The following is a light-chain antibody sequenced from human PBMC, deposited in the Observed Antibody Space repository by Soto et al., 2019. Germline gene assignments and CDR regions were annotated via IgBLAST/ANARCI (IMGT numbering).Light chain of an antibody. CDR3: AAWDDSLSVF. J-gene: IGLJ2*01. CDR1: NSNIGNNY. V-gene: IGLV1-47*01. CDR2: RND. Sequence: QSVLTQPPSASGTPGQRVTISCSGTNSNIGNNYAYWYQQLPGAAPELLIYRNDQRPSGVPDRFSGSKSGTSASLAISGLRSEDEGDYYCAAWDDSLSVFFGGGTKLTVL.